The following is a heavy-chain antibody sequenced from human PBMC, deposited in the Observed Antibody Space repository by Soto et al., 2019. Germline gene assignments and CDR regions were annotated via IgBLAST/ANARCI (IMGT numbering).Heavy chain of an antibody. J-gene: IGHJ4*02. D-gene: IGHD2-15*01. CDR3: AKDGTRGYCSGGSCGY. Sequence: EVQLLESGGGLVQPGGSLRLSCAASGFTFSSYAMSWVRQAPGKGLDWVSAISGSGGSTSSADSVKGRFTISRDNSKNTLYMQMNSLRAEDTAVYYCAKDGTRGYCSGGSCGYRGQGPLVTVSS. CDR1: GFTFSSYA. V-gene: IGHV3-23*01. CDR2: ISGSGGST.